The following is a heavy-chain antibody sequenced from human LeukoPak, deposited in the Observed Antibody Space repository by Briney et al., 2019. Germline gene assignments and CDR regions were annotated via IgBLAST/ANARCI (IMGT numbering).Heavy chain of an antibody. J-gene: IGHJ4*02. D-gene: IGHD5-18*01. CDR2: IYSGGST. Sequence: GGSLRLSCAASGFTVSSNYMSWVRQAPGKGLEWVSVIYSGGSTYYADSVKGRVTISRDNSKNTLYLQMNSLRAEDTAVYYCARDPSGSYGFGWDYWGQGTLVTVSS. V-gene: IGHV3-66*01. CDR3: ARDPSGSYGFGWDY. CDR1: GFTVSSNY.